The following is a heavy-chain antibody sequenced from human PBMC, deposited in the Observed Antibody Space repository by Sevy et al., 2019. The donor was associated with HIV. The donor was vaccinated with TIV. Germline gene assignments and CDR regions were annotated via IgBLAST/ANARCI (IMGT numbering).Heavy chain of an antibody. Sequence: SETLSLTCTVSGGSITSLYWGWIRQPPGKGLEWIANIYYNGNTNYNPSLKSRVTISLDTSKNQFSLRLSSVTAADTAIYDGAGENAWGRGYSWGQGTLVTVSS. CDR1: GGSITSLY. J-gene: IGHJ4*02. CDR3: AGENAWGRGYS. V-gene: IGHV4-59*08. D-gene: IGHD1-26*01. CDR2: IYYNGNT.